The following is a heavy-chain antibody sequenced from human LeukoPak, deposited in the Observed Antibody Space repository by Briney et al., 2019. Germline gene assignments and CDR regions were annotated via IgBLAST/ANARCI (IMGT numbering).Heavy chain of an antibody. D-gene: IGHD1-1*01. J-gene: IGHJ4*02. V-gene: IGHV5-51*01. Sequence: GESLKISCKGFGYAFSSHWIGWVRQKPGEGLEWVGITYPDDADTRYSPSFQGHVTISADKSVSTAYMQWSSLMTSDNAIYYCARLSNWNHFDYWGQGTLVTLSS. CDR3: ARLSNWNHFDY. CDR1: GYAFSSHW. CDR2: TYPDDADT.